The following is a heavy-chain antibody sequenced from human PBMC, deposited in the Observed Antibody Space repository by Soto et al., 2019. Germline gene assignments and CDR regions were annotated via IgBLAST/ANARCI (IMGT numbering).Heavy chain of an antibody. Sequence: QVQLVQSGAEVKKPGASVNVSCKASGYTFTVYYMHWVRQAPGQGLEWMGWINPKSGGTMYPQKVQGRVTMTWDTSMSTAYMSLTRLRSDDTAVYYCARDLAKGGGSAGFDYWGQGTLVTVSS. J-gene: IGHJ4*02. CDR1: GYTFTVYY. V-gene: IGHV1-2*02. CDR3: ARDLAKGGGSAGFDY. D-gene: IGHD1-26*01. CDR2: INPKSGGT.